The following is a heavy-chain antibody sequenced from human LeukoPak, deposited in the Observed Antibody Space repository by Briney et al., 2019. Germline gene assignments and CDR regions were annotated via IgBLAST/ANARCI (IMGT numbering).Heavy chain of an antibody. CDR1: GFPFDRYW. Sequence: PGGSLRLSCVASGFPFDRYWMNWVRQAPGKGLEWVANIKHDGSEKNFVDSVKGRFTISRDNAENSLFLQMNSLRADDTAVYFCARQPIYEAYFDFWGQGTLVTVSS. CDR2: IKHDGSEK. D-gene: IGHD3-16*01. V-gene: IGHV3-7*01. CDR3: ARQPIYEAYFDF. J-gene: IGHJ4*02.